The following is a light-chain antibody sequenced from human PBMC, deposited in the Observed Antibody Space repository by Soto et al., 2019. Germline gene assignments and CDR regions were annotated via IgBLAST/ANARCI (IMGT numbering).Light chain of an antibody. CDR2: EGN. J-gene: IGLJ2*01. Sequence: QSVLTQPASVCGSPGQSITISCTGTSSDVGSYNLVSWYQQHPGKAPKLMIYEGNKRPSGVSNRFSGSKSGNTASLTISGLQAEDEADYYCCSYAGSSTLVFGGGTKLTVL. CDR3: CSYAGSSTLV. CDR1: SSDVGSYNL. V-gene: IGLV2-23*01.